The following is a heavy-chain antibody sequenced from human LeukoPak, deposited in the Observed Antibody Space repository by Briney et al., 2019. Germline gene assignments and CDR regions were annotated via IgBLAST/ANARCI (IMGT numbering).Heavy chain of an antibody. Sequence: GASVKVSCEASGYTFTNYGITWVRQAPGQGLEWMGWIDSRNGHTKYGQKFQGRVIMTTDTSTTTTYMEIRSLRSDDTAVYYCARAITMIVRAGDYWGQGTLVTVSS. D-gene: IGHD3-22*01. CDR1: GYTFTNYG. J-gene: IGHJ4*02. CDR3: ARAITMIVRAGDY. V-gene: IGHV1-18*01. CDR2: IDSRNGHT.